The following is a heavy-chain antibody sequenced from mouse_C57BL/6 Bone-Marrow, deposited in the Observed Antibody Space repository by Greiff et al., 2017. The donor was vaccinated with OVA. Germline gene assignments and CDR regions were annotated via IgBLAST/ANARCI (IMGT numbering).Heavy chain of an antibody. CDR1: GFSFNTYA. J-gene: IGHJ4*01. Sequence: EVMLVESGGGLVQPKGSLKLSCAASGFSFNTYAMNWVRQAPGKGLEWVARIRSKSNNYATYYADSVKDRFTISRDDSESMLYLQMNNLKTEDTAMYYCVQGSYYYAMDYWGQGTSVTVSS. CDR2: IRSKSNNYAT. CDR3: VQGSYYYAMDY. V-gene: IGHV10-1*01.